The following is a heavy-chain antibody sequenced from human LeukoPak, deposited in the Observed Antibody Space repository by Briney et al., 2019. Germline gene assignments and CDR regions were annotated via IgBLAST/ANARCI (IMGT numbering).Heavy chain of an antibody. V-gene: IGHV3-11*05. CDR3: ARVRILTGYYIPYYFDY. CDR2: ISSSSSYT. Sequence: GGSPRLSCAASGFTFSDYYMSWIRQAPGKGLEWVSYISSSSSYTNYADSVKGRFTISRDNAKNSLYLQMNSLRAEDTAVYYCARVRILTGYYIPYYFDYWGQGTLLTVSS. J-gene: IGHJ4*02. D-gene: IGHD3-9*01. CDR1: GFTFSDYY.